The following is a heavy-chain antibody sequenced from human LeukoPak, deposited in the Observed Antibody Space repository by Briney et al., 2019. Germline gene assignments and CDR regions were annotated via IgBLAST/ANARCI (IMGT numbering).Heavy chain of an antibody. Sequence: QAGGSLRLSCAASGFTFSSYDMSWVRQAPGKGLEWVSTISGSGRSTNYADSVKGRFTISRDNSKNTLYLQMNSLRAEDTAVYYCAKDAYYDFWSGSDYWGQGTLVTVSS. J-gene: IGHJ4*02. CDR2: ISGSGRST. CDR1: GFTFSSYD. CDR3: AKDAYYDFWSGSDY. V-gene: IGHV3-23*01. D-gene: IGHD3-3*01.